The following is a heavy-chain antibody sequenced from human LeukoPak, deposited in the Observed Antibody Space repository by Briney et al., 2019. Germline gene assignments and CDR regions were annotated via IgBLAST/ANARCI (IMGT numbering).Heavy chain of an antibody. V-gene: IGHV3-73*01. D-gene: IGHD1-7*01. CDR1: GFTFSGSP. J-gene: IGHJ5*02. Sequence: GGSLGLSCAASGFTFSGSPIHWVRQASGKGLEWVGHIRSKADKYATTYAASLRGRFTISRDDSENTAYLQMNSLRAEDTAVYYCTKDWNYAVDPWGQGTQVTVSS. CDR3: TKDWNYAVDP. CDR2: IRSKADKYAT.